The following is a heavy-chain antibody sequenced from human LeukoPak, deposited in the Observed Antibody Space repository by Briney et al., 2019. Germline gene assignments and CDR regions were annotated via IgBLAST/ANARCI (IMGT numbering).Heavy chain of an antibody. CDR2: IRSKANSYAT. Sequence: PGGSLKLSCAASGFTFSGSAMHWVRQASGKGLEWVGRIRSKANSYATAYAASVKGRFTISRDDSKNTAYLQMNSLKTEDTAVYYCTRRGIVATIDAMAAAGTAYVDYWGQGTLVTVSS. D-gene: IGHD5-12*01. CDR3: TRRGIVATIDAMAAAGTAYVDY. CDR1: GFTFSGSA. V-gene: IGHV3-73*01. J-gene: IGHJ4*02.